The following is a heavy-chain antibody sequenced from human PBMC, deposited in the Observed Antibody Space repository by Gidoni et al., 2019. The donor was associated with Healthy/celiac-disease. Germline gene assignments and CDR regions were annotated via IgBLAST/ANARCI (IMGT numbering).Heavy chain of an antibody. CDR1: GGSISSYD. V-gene: IGHV4-4*07. Sequence: QVQLQESGPGLVKPSETLSLTCTVSGGSISSYDWSWIRQPAGKGLEWIGRIYTSGSTNYNPSLKSRVTMSVDTSKNQFSLKLSSVTAADTAVYYCASSYCSSTSCAGTFDYWGQGTLVTVSS. J-gene: IGHJ4*02. CDR2: IYTSGST. D-gene: IGHD2-2*01. CDR3: ASSYCSSTSCAGTFDY.